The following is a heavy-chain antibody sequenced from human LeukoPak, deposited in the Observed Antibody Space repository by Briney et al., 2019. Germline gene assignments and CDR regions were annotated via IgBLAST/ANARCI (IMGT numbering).Heavy chain of an antibody. J-gene: IGHJ5*02. CDR2: IIPIFGTP. CDR1: GYTFTSYD. Sequence: ASVKVSCKASGYTFTSYDINWVRQAPGQGLEWMGRIIPIFGTPNYAQKFQGRVTITTDESTSTAYMELSSLRSEDTAVYYCARESKHHYYDSSGYYVPWGQGTLVTVSS. V-gene: IGHV1-69*05. D-gene: IGHD3-22*01. CDR3: ARESKHHYYDSSGYYVP.